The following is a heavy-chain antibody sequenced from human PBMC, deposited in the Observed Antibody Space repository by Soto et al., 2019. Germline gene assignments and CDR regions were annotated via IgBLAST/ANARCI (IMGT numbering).Heavy chain of an antibody. CDR3: ARDPFSGTWDDAFDV. Sequence: EVQLVESGGGLVQPGGSLRLSCAASGFSFNTYSMNWVRQAPGKGLEWVSYISSRSNTIYYADSVKGRFTISRHNAKNSLYLQMSSVRAEDTAVYYCARDPFSGTWDDAFDVWGQGTMVTVSS. D-gene: IGHD6-25*01. J-gene: IGHJ3*01. CDR1: GFSFNTYS. V-gene: IGHV3-48*01. CDR2: ISSRSNTI.